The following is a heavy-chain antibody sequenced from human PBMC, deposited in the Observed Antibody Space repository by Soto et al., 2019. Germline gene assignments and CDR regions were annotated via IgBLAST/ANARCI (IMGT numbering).Heavy chain of an antibody. V-gene: IGHV1-24*01. CDR1: GYTLTVLS. J-gene: IGHJ4*02. CDR2: FDPEDGET. D-gene: IGHD2-8*01. CDR3: AIIPALNFDY. Sequence: GASVKVSCKVSGYTLTVLSMPWVRQAPGKGLEWMGGFDPEDGETIYAQKFQGRVTMTEDTSTDTAYMELSSLRSEDTAVYYCAIIPALNFDYWGQGTLVTVSS.